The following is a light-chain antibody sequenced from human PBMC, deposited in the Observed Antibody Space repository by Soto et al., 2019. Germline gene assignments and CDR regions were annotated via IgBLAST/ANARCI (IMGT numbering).Light chain of an antibody. CDR3: TSPTPGSLYV. Sequence: QPVLTQPASVSGSPGQSITISCTGTSSDVGNYNYVSWYKQYPGRVPKLLIYMVSNRPSGVSNRFSGSKSGNTASLTISGLQAEDEADYFCTSPTPGSLYVFGTGTKVTVL. CDR1: SSDVGNYNY. CDR2: MVS. V-gene: IGLV2-14*01. J-gene: IGLJ1*01.